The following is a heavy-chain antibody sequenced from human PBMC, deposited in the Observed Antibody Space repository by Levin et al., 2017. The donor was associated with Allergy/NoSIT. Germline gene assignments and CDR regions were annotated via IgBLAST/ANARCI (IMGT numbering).Heavy chain of an antibody. Sequence: GESLKISCAASGFTFSSYSMNWVRQAPGKGLEWVSYISSSSSTIYYADSVKGRFTISRDNAKNSLYLQMNSLRAEDTAVYYCARDQGNGGKGVWGQGTTVTVSS. D-gene: IGHD4-17*01. CDR1: GFTFSSYS. V-gene: IGHV3-48*01. CDR2: ISSSSSTI. CDR3: ARDQGNGGKGV. J-gene: IGHJ6*02.